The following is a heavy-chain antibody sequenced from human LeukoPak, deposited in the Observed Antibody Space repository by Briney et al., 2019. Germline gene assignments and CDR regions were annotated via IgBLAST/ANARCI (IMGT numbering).Heavy chain of an antibody. J-gene: IGHJ4*02. Sequence: SETLSLTCAVYGGSFTDYYWSWIRQTPGQGLEWIGEINPSGSTNYNPSLTSRVSMSVDTSKNQFFLKLTSVAAADTAVYFCARDASYFYSTSGSPPFDYWGRGTLVTVSS. D-gene: IGHD3-22*01. CDR1: GGSFTDYY. CDR3: ARDASYFYSTSGSPPFDY. CDR2: INPSGST. V-gene: IGHV4-34*01.